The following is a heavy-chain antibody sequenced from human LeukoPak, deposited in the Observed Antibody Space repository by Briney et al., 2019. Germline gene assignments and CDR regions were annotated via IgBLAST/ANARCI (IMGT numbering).Heavy chain of an antibody. V-gene: IGHV3-74*01. CDR1: GFTLSSYW. CDR3: ARGSCSSVSCNLDS. D-gene: IGHD2-2*01. CDR2: IHSGGSVS. J-gene: IGHJ4*02. Sequence: GGSLRLSCAASGFTLSSYWVHWVRQAPGKGLVWVSRIHSGGSVSSYADSVEGRFTISRDNAKNTVSLQMNSLRAEDTAVYYCARGSCSSVSCNLDSWGQGTLVTVSS.